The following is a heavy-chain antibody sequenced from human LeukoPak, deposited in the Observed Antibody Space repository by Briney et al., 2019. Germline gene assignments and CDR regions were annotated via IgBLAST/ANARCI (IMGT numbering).Heavy chain of an antibody. CDR3: ARGPYSYDSSGAFDI. V-gene: IGHV4-61*02. D-gene: IGHD3-22*01. J-gene: IGHJ3*02. CDR2: ISSSGST. Sequence: PSETLSLTCTVSGYSISSGDYYWCWIRQPAGKGLEWIGRISSSGSTNYNPSLKSRVTISVDTSKNQFSLKLSSVTAADTAVYFCARGPYSYDSSGAFDIWGQGTMVTVSS. CDR1: GYSISSGDYY.